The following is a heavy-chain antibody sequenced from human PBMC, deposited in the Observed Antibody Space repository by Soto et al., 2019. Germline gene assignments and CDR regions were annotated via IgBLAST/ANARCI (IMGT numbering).Heavy chain of an antibody. V-gene: IGHV3-21*01. D-gene: IGHD3-3*01. CDR3: ARDSITIFGGGMDV. CDR1: DFTFSTYS. J-gene: IGHJ6*02. Sequence: GGSLRLSCVASDFTFSTYSMNWVRQAPGKGLEWVAYISATSNHIYYADSLKGRFTISRDNAKSSLYLHMDSLRAEDTAVYFCARDSITIFGGGMDVWGQGTTVTVSS. CDR2: ISATSNHI.